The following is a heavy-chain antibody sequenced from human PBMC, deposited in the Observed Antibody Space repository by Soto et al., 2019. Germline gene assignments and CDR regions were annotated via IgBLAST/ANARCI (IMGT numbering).Heavy chain of an antibody. J-gene: IGHJ4*02. CDR1: GFTFKNYA. Sequence: GGSLRLSCAASGFTFKNYAMHWVRQAPGKGLEWVAVISYDGSIEFYADSVKGRFTISRDDFKNTMFLQMGSLRVEDTAVYYCARDPWYPDYWGQGTLVTVSS. D-gene: IGHD2-15*01. CDR3: ARDPWYPDY. V-gene: IGHV3-30-3*01. CDR2: ISYDGSIE.